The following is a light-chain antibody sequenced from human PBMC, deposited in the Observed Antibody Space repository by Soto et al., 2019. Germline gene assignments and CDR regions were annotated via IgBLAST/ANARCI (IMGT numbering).Light chain of an antibody. V-gene: IGKV3-15*01. Sequence: VVTRSRASLYEYTGERATLSCRASQGVSMKLALYQQKPVQAPRLLIYGASARALGIPDRFSGSGSGTEFSFTVTSLQAEDFAVYCSELYAQLPIPFG. J-gene: IGKJ2*01. CDR2: GAS. CDR3: ELYAQLPIP. CDR1: QGVSMK.